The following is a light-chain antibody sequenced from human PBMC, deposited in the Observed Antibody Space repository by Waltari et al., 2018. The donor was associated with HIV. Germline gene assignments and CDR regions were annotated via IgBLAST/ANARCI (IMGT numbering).Light chain of an antibody. V-gene: IGLV3-10*01. CDR1: ALQKNY. J-gene: IGLJ2*01. CDR2: EDS. Sequence: SSELTQPPSVSVSPGQTARPPCSGDALQKNYAYWYQQKSGQAPVLVIYEDSKRPSGIPERLSGSRSGTMATLTISGAQVEDEGDYHCYSTDSSGFGVFGGGTKLTVL. CDR3: YSTDSSGFGV.